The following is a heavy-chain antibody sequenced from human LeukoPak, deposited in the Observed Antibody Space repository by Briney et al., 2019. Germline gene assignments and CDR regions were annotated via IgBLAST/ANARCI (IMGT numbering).Heavy chain of an antibody. J-gene: IGHJ6*03. Sequence: GGSLRLSCAASGFTFSSYSMNWVRQAPGKGLEWVSSISSSSSYIYYADSVKGRFTISRDNAKNSLYLQMNSLRAEDTAVYYCARTDDSPYYYYYYMDVWGKGTTVTVSS. CDR1: GFTFSSYS. V-gene: IGHV3-21*01. CDR2: ISSSSSYI. CDR3: ARTDDSPYYYYYYMDV. D-gene: IGHD2-15*01.